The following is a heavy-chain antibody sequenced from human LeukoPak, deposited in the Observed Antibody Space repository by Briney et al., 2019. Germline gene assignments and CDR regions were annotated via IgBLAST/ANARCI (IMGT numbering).Heavy chain of an antibody. CDR2: IRQDGSDK. Sequence: PGGSLRLSCAASGFTFSSYWMSWVRQAPGKGLEWVANIRQDGSDKYYVDSVKGRFTISRDNAKNSLYLQMNSLRAEDTAVYYCAEGCSSTSCLFGMDVWGQGTTVTVSS. CDR3: AEGCSSTSCLFGMDV. D-gene: IGHD2-2*01. V-gene: IGHV3-7*01. J-gene: IGHJ6*02. CDR1: GFTFSSYW.